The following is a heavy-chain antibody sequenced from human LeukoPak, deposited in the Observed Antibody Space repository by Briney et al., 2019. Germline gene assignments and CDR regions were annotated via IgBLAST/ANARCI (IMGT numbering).Heavy chain of an antibody. CDR1: SYTFTSYG. J-gene: IGHJ4*02. CDR2: ISAYNGIT. V-gene: IGHV1-18*01. D-gene: IGHD1-26*01. CDR3: ARVRLGATSRGDY. Sequence: ASVKVSCKASSYTFTSYGISWVRQAPGQGLEWMGWISAYNGITNYAQKLQGRVTMTTDTSTSTAYMELKSLRSDDTAVYYCARVRLGATSRGDYWGQGTLVTVSS.